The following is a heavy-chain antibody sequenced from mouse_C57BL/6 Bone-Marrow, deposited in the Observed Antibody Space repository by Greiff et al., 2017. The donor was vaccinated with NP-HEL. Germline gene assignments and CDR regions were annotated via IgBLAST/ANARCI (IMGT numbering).Heavy chain of an antibody. J-gene: IGHJ3*01. CDR3: ARKAYYGRSYEFAY. CDR2: IDPSDSYT. CDR1: GYTFTTYW. Sequence: VQLQQPGAELVKPGASVKLSCKASGYTFTTYWMQWVKQRPGQGLEWIGEIDPSDSYTNYNQKFKGKATLTVDTSSSTANMQLSSLTSEDSAVYYRARKAYYGRSYEFAYWGQGTLVTVSA. D-gene: IGHD1-1*01. V-gene: IGHV1-50*01.